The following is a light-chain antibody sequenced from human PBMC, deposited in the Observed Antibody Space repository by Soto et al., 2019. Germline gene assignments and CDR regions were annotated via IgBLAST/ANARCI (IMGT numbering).Light chain of an antibody. CDR3: SSYTGGSTVV. J-gene: IGLJ2*01. V-gene: IGLV2-14*01. CDR2: DVS. Sequence: QSALTQSASVSGSPGQSIAISCTGTSSDIGDYNYVSWYQQHPGKAPKLMIFDVSNRPSGVSNRFSGSMSGNTASLTISGLQPEDEADYYCSSYTGGSTVVFGGGTKLTVL. CDR1: SSDIGDYNY.